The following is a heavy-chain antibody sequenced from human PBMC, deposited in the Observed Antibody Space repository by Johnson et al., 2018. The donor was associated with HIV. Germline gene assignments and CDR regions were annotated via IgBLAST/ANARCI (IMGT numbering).Heavy chain of an antibody. J-gene: IGHJ3*02. Sequence: QVQLVESGGGVVQPGRSLRLSCAASGFTFSSYAMHWVRQAPGKGLEWVAVISYDGSNKYYADSVTGRFTISRDNSKNTLYLQMNSLRAEDTAVYYCARGVYSSSIEDAFDIWGQGTMVTVSS. CDR1: GFTFSSYA. V-gene: IGHV3-30*04. CDR2: ISYDGSNK. D-gene: IGHD6-6*01. CDR3: ARGVYSSSIEDAFDI.